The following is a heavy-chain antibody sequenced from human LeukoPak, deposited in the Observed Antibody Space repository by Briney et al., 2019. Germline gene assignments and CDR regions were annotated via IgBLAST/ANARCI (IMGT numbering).Heavy chain of an antibody. J-gene: IGHJ4*02. Sequence: SVTVSCNASGGTFSSYAISWVRQAPGQGLEWMGRIIPIRGVANYAQEFQGRVTITADKSTSTVNMELSGLRSEDTAMYYCARGTGIVGATSFDYWGQGALVTVCS. CDR1: GGTFSSYA. V-gene: IGHV1-69*04. D-gene: IGHD1-26*01. CDR2: IIPIRGVA. CDR3: ARGTGIVGATSFDY.